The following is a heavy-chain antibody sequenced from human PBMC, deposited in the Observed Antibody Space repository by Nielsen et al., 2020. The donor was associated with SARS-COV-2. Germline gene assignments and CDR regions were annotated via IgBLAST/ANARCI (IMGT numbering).Heavy chain of an antibody. Sequence: ASVKVSCKASGYTFTSYAMHWVRQAPGQRLEWMGWINAGNGNTKYSQKFQGRVTITRDTSAGTAYMELSSLRSEDTAVYYCARDQVYTIFSVYYGMDVWGQGTTVTVSS. CDR2: INAGNGNT. J-gene: IGHJ6*02. V-gene: IGHV1-3*01. CDR3: ARDQVYTIFSVYYGMDV. CDR1: GYTFTSYA. D-gene: IGHD3-3*01.